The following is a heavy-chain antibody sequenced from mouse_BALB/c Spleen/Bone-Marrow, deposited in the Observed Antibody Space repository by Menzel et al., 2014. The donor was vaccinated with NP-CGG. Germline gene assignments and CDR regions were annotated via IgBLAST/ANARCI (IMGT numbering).Heavy chain of an antibody. Sequence: VQGVESGPGLVAPSQSLSITCTVSGFSLTSYGVHWVRQPPGKGLEWLGVIWAGGSTNYNSALMSRLSISKDNSKSQVFLKMNSLQTGDTAMYYCARVLEGFAYWGQGTLVTVSA. CDR2: IWAGGST. CDR1: GFSLTSYG. CDR3: ARVLEGFAY. J-gene: IGHJ3*01. V-gene: IGHV2-9*02.